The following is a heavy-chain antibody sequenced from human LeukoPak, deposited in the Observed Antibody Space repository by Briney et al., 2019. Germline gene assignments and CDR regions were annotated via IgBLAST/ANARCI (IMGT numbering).Heavy chain of an antibody. CDR1: GGTFSSYA. Sequence: ASVKVSCKASGGTFSSYAISWVRQAPGQGLEWMGGIIPIFGTANYAQKFQGRVTITADKSTSTAYMELSSLRSEDTAVYYCARSLIDYGGSYDAFDIWGRGTMVTISS. CDR3: ARSLIDYGGSYDAFDI. J-gene: IGHJ3*02. V-gene: IGHV1-69*06. D-gene: IGHD4-23*01. CDR2: IIPIFGTA.